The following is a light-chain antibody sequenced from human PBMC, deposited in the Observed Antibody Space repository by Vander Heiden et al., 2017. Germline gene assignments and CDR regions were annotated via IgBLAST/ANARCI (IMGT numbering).Light chain of an antibody. V-gene: IGLV1-40*01. CDR3: QSYDSSLSGFWV. CDR2: GNS. J-gene: IGLJ3*02. Sequence: QSVLTHPPSVSGAPGQRVTISCTGSSSNIGAGYDVHWYQQLPGTAPKLLIYGNSNRPSGVPDRFSGSKSGTSASLAITGLQAEDEADYYCQSYDSSLSGFWVFGGGTKL. CDR1: SSNIGAGYD.